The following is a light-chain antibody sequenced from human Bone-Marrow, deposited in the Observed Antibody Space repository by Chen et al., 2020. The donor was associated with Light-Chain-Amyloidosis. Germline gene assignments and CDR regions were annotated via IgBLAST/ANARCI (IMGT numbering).Light chain of an antibody. CDR2: EDD. Sequence: FMLTHPHSVSASPGKTVIISCTRSSGSIAPNYVQWYQQRPGSSPTTVIYEDDQRPSGVPDRFSGSIDRSSNTASLTISGLKTEDEADYYCQSYQGSSQGVFGGGTKLTVL. J-gene: IGLJ3*02. V-gene: IGLV6-57*01. CDR3: QSYQGSSQGV. CDR1: SGSIAPNY.